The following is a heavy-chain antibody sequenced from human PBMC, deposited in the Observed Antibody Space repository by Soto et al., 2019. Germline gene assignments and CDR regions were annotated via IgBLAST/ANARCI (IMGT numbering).Heavy chain of an antibody. J-gene: IGHJ4*02. CDR2: FDPEDGET. CDR1: GYTLTELS. Sequence: ASVKVSCKVSGYTLTELSMHWVRQAPGKGLEWMGGFDPEDGETIYAQKFQGRVTMTEDTSTDTAYMELSSLRSEDTAAYYCATDHDPAAGTGIDYWGQGTLVTVSS. D-gene: IGHD6-13*01. CDR3: ATDHDPAAGTGIDY. V-gene: IGHV1-24*01.